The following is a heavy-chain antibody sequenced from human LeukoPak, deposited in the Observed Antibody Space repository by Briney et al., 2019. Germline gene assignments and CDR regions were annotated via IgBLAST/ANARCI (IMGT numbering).Heavy chain of an antibody. CDR1: GFTFSAHW. CDR3: TRAPKNYCSGGSCYSGTNWFDP. Sequence: GGSLRLSCAASGFTFSAHWMHWVRQAPGKGLVWISRIYNDGSSTTYAVSVKGRFTISRDNAKNMLYLQMNSLRAEDTAVYYCTRAPKNYCSGGSCYSGTNWFDPWGQGTLVTVSS. J-gene: IGHJ5*02. V-gene: IGHV3-74*01. D-gene: IGHD2-15*01. CDR2: IYNDGSST.